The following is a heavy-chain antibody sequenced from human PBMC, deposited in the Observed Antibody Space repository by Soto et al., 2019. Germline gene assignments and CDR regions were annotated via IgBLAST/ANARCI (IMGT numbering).Heavy chain of an antibody. CDR2: ISSYNGNT. J-gene: IGHJ3*02. Sequence: ASVKVSCKASGYTFTSYGISWVRQAPGQGLEWMGWISSYNGNTNYAQKLQGRVTMTTDTSTSTAYMELRSLRSDDTAMYYCARIIGYCRNNDCSWTFDIWGQGTMVTVSS. V-gene: IGHV1-18*04. CDR3: ARIIGYCRNNDCSWTFDI. D-gene: IGHD2-2*03. CDR1: GYTFTSYG.